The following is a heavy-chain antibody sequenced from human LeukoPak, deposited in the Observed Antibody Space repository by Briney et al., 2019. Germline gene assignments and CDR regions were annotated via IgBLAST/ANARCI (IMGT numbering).Heavy chain of an antibody. J-gene: IGHJ4*02. CDR3: ARDRWSSGWDP. CDR2: IYTSGST. V-gene: IGHV4-4*07. D-gene: IGHD6-19*01. Sequence: PSETLSLTCTVSGGSLSSYYWSWMRQSAGKGLEWIGRIYTSGSTNYNPSLKSRVTMSIDTSKNHFSLKLSSVTAADTAVYYCARDRWSSGWDPWGQGTLATVSS. CDR1: GGSLSSYY.